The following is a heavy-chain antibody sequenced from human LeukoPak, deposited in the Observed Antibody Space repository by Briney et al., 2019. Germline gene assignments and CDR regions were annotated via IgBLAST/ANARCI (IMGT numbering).Heavy chain of an antibody. D-gene: IGHD4-17*01. J-gene: IGHJ6*03. CDR2: IIPIFGTA. V-gene: IGHV1-69*05. CDR1: GGTFTSYA. CDR3: ARGRTVTPYYYYYMDV. Sequence: SVKVSCKASGGTFTSYAISWVRQAPGQGLEWMGRIIPIFGTANYAQKFQGRVTITTDESTSTAYMELSSVRSENTAVYYCARGRTVTPYYYYYMDVWGKGTTVTVSS.